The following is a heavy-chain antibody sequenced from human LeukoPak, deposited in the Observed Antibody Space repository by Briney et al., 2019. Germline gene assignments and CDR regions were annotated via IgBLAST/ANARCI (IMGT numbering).Heavy chain of an antibody. V-gene: IGHV1-69*04. D-gene: IGHD4-17*01. Sequence: SVKVSCKASGGTFSSYAISWVRQAPGQGLEWMGRIIPILGIANYAQKFQGRVTITADKSTSTAYMELRSLRSDDTAVYYCARDSLGGYGDYIDYWGQGTQVTVSS. CDR1: GGTFSSYA. J-gene: IGHJ4*02. CDR2: IIPILGIA. CDR3: ARDSLGGYGDYIDY.